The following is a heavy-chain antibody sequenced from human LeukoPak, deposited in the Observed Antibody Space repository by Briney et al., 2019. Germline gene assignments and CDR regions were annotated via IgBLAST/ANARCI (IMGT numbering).Heavy chain of an antibody. D-gene: IGHD2-15*01. V-gene: IGHV3-30*14. CDR1: GFTFSSYA. CDR2: ISYDGSLK. Sequence: GGSLRLSCAASGFTFSSYAMHWVRQAPGKGLEWVAIISYDGSLKYYAESVKGRFTISRDNSKNTLFLQMNTLSAEDTAVYYCARLVGITYFDYWGQGTLVTVSS. CDR3: ARLVGITYFDY. J-gene: IGHJ4*02.